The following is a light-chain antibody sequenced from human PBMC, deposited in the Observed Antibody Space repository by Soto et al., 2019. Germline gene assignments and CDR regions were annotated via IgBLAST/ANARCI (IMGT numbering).Light chain of an antibody. V-gene: IGKV1-39*01. CDR1: QTIATN. Sequence: DIQMTQSPSSLSASVGDRVTITCRASQTIATNLNWYQKKPGKAPKLLIYSASSLQRGVPPNFSGSGSGADFTLTISRLQPEDLATYYCQQTYSAPHTFGQGTRMEIK. J-gene: IGKJ5*01. CDR2: SAS. CDR3: QQTYSAPHT.